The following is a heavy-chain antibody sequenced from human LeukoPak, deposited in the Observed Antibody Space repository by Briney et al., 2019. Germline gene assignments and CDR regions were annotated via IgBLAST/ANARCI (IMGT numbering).Heavy chain of an antibody. V-gene: IGHV1-69*05. D-gene: IGHD3-22*01. J-gene: IGHJ5*02. CDR3: ANGNYYDRSGNHHRIYNWFDP. CDR2: IIPILGTA. Sequence: SVKVSCKASGGTFSNYAVRWVRQAPGQGLEWMGGIIPILGTANYAPKFQDRVTISMDESTSTSFMELRSLRSEDTAVYYCANGNYYDRSGNHHRIYNWFDPWGQGTLVTVSS. CDR1: GGTFSNYA.